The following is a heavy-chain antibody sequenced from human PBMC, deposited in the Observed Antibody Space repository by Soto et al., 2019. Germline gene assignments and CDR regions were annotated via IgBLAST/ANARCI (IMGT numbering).Heavy chain of an antibody. D-gene: IGHD6-19*01. J-gene: IGHJ4*02. V-gene: IGHV5-51*01. CDR3: ARLLRDTYASIAVAGPYYFDY. Sequence: ASLKISCKGCGYSFTSYWIGWVRQMPGKGLEWMGIIYPGDSDTRYSPSFQGQVTISADKSISTAYLQWSSLKASDTAMYYCARLLRDTYASIAVAGPYYFDYWGQGTLVTGSS. CDR1: GYSFTSYW. CDR2: IYPGDSDT.